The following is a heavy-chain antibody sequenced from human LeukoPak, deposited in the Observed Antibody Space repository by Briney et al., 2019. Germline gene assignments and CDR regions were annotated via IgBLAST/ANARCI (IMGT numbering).Heavy chain of an antibody. V-gene: IGHV1-8*01. CDR2: MNPNSGNT. J-gene: IGHJ4*02. Sequence: ASVKVSCKASGYTFTSYDINWVRQATGQGLEWMGWMNPNSGNTGYAQKFQGRVTMTRNTSISTAYMELSSLRSEDTAVYYCARNYGDHGPNYFDYWGQGTLVTVSS. CDR1: GYTFTSYD. D-gene: IGHD4-17*01. CDR3: ARNYGDHGPNYFDY.